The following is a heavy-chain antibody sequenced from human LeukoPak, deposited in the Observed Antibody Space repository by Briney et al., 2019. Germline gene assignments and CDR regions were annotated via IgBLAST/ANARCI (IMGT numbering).Heavy chain of an antibody. V-gene: IGHV3-53*01. CDR1: GFTVSSNY. Sequence: QSGGSLRLSCAASGFTVSSNYMSWVRQAPGKGLEWVSVIYSGGSTYYADSVKGRFTISRDNSKNTLYLQMNSLRAEDTVVYYCASWSSGYSSSWYDYWGQGTLVTVSS. D-gene: IGHD6-13*01. CDR2: IYSGGST. CDR3: ASWSSGYSSSWYDY. J-gene: IGHJ4*02.